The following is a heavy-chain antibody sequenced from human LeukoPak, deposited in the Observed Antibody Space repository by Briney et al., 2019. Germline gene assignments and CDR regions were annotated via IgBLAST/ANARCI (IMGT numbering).Heavy chain of an antibody. J-gene: IGHJ4*02. CDR1: GFSFSNYA. Sequence: GGSLRLSCVSSGFSFSNYAMSWVRQAPGKGLEWVSSISGSGGSTHYADSVKGRFTISRDKTKNTLYLQMNSLRAEDTAVYYCATPDSALGYWGQGTLVTVSS. V-gene: IGHV3-23*01. CDR3: ATPDSALGY. D-gene: IGHD2-15*01. CDR2: ISGSGGST.